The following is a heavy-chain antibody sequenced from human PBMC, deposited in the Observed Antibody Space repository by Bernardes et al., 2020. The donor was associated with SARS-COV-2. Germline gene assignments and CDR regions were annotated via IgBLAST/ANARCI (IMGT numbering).Heavy chain of an antibody. D-gene: IGHD4-17*01. J-gene: IGHJ6*02. CDR3: ARRRYGDFGVDV. V-gene: IGHV5-51*01. CDR1: DYTLNNYW. Sequence: SLKMPCKGSDYTLNNYWNGWVRQMPGTGLEWMGIIYPGDSDTKYSPSFQGRVTISADKSVNTAYLQWSSLKASDTAICYCARRRYGDFGVDVWGQGTTVTVSS. CDR2: IYPGDSDT.